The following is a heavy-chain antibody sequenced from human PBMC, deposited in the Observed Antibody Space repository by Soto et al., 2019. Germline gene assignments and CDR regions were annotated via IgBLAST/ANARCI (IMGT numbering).Heavy chain of an antibody. D-gene: IGHD3-10*01. CDR3: AKDLYGSGSFHLGNYYYYYGMDV. CDR1: GFTFSSYA. V-gene: IGHV3-23*01. Sequence: PGGSLRLSCAASGFTFSSYAMSWVRQAPGKGLEWVSAISGSGGSTYYADSVKGRFTISRDNSKNTLYLHMNSLRAADTAVYYCAKDLYGSGSFHLGNYYYYYGMDVWGQGTTVTVSS. CDR2: ISGSGGST. J-gene: IGHJ6*02.